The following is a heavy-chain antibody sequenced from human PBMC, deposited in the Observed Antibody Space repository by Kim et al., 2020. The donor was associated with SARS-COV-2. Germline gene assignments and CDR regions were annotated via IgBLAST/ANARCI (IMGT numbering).Heavy chain of an antibody. V-gene: IGHV3-23*01. Sequence: GGSLRLSCVGSGFIFSNYGMSWGRQAPGKGLEWVSTISNSGASTYYADSVKGRFTISRDTSKSTLYLHMNSLSVDDTAVYYCAARDSATGAEYFQHWGQGTLVSVSS. J-gene: IGHJ1*01. CDR1: GFIFSNYG. CDR3: AARDSATGAEYFQH. CDR2: ISNSGAST.